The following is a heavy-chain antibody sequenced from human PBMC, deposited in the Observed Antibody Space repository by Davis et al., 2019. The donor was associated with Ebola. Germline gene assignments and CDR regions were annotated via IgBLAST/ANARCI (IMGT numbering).Heavy chain of an antibody. CDR2: AYTACTTRCT. CDR1: GFTVSSTY. D-gene: IGHD1-26*01. CDR3: AKERVSGSYLGTGEFDS. V-gene: IGHV3-66*01. Sequence: GESLKISCAASGFTVSSTYMSWVRQAPGTGLEWVATAYTACTTRCTDYADAVKGRFTISRDNSKNTLILQMSSLRAEDTAVYYCAKERVSGSYLGTGEFDSWGQGTLVTVSS. J-gene: IGHJ4*02.